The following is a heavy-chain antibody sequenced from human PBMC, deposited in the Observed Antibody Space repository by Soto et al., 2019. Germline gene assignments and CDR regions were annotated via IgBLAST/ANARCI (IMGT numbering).Heavy chain of an antibody. CDR1: GFTFTSYF. Sequence: ESLKISCRTSGFTFTSYFIAWVRQTPGKGLEWMGVIYPTDSHTTYSPSFQGQVTISVDKSINTAYLQWDSLKASDTAIYYCARGVHYWGQGTLVTVSS. CDR3: ARGVHY. D-gene: IGHD2-8*01. V-gene: IGHV5-51*01. CDR2: IYPTDSHT. J-gene: IGHJ4*02.